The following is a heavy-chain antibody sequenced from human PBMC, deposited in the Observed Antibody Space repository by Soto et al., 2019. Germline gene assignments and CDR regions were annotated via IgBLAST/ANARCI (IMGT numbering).Heavy chain of an antibody. Sequence: PSETLSLTCAVSGASIGSGGWWSWVRQPPGKGLEWIAEIFHDGNTNCSPSLKSRVTISVDKSQNQFSLNVYSVTAADTAVYYCARHEGWTGPDQWGQGTLVTVSS. V-gene: IGHV4-4*02. D-gene: IGHD2-8*02. CDR1: GASIGSGGW. J-gene: IGHJ5*02. CDR2: IFHDGNT. CDR3: ARHEGWTGPDQ.